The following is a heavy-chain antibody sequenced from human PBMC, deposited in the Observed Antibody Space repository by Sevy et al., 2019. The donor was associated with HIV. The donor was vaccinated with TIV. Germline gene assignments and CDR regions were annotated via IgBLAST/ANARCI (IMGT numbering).Heavy chain of an antibody. CDR3: TRAVRGVIINEDNWFDP. Sequence: GGSLRLSCTASGFTFGDYAMSWVRQAPGKGLEWVGFIRSKAYGGTTEYAASVKGRFTISRDDSESIAYLQMNSLKTEDTAVYYCTRAVRGVIINEDNWFDPWGQGTLVTVSS. CDR2: IRSKAYGGTT. CDR1: GFTFGDYA. D-gene: IGHD3-10*01. J-gene: IGHJ5*02. V-gene: IGHV3-49*04.